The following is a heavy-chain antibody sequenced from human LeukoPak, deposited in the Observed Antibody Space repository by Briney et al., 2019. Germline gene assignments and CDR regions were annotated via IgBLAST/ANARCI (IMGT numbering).Heavy chain of an antibody. J-gene: IGHJ4*02. CDR3: PRFMVTYIEAFDN. D-gene: IGHD5-18*01. Sequence: GGSLRLSCAASGFTFSDYGMNWVRQAPGKGLEWVSYINSSSNNKYSSDSVKGRFTISRDNAKNSLYLQMNNLTAEDTAVYYVPRFMVTYIEAFDNCGQGNLFTVSS. CDR2: INSSSNNK. CDR1: GFTFSDYG. V-gene: IGHV3-48*04.